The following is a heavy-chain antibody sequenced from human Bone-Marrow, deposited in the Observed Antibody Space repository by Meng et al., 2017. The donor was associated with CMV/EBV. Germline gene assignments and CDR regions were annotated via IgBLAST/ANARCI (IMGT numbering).Heavy chain of an antibody. CDR2: ISSSSSYI. Sequence: GESLKISCAASGFTFSSYSMNWVRQAPGKGLEWVSSISSSSSYIYYADSVKGRFTISRDNSKNTLYLQMNSLRAEDTAVYYCAKDGNTFDYYYGMDVWGQGTTVTVSS. V-gene: IGHV3-21*04. CDR1: GFTFSSYS. D-gene: IGHD3-16*01. CDR3: AKDGNTFDYYYGMDV. J-gene: IGHJ6*02.